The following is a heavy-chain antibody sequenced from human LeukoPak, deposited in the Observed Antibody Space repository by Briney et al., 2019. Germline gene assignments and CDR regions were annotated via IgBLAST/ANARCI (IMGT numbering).Heavy chain of an antibody. V-gene: IGHV1-24*01. D-gene: IGHD3-10*01. CDR3: ATVRSGPRYYYYYGMDV. Sequence: ASVKVSCKVSGYTLTELSMHWVRQAPGKGLEWMGGFDPEDGETSYAQKFQGRVTMTEDTSTDTAYMELSSLRSEDTAVYYCATVRSGPRYYYYYGMDVWGQGTTVTVSS. CDR1: GYTLTELS. J-gene: IGHJ6*02. CDR2: FDPEDGET.